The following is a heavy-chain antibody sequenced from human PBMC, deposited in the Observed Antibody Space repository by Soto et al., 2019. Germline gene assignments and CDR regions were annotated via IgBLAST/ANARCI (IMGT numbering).Heavy chain of an antibody. J-gene: IGHJ5*01. V-gene: IGHV1-18*04. CDR3: ARAPSHSSGYRISFDS. CDR1: GYTFTRHG. D-gene: IGHD5-12*01. CDR2: ISGYNGDP. Sequence: QVQLMQSGGEVKKPGASVKVSCKASGYTFTRHGISWVRQVPGQGLEWLGWISGYNGDPKYAQQLQGRLTMTADTANSTGYMELGSRRSDDTAVSYCARAPSHSSGYRISFDSWGQGTLVTVSS.